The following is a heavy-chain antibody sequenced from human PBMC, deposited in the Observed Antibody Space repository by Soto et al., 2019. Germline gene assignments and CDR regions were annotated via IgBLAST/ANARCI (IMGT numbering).Heavy chain of an antibody. CDR1: GYNFTSYG. V-gene: IGHV1-18*01. Sequence: QVQLVQSGAEVKKPGASVKVSCKASGYNFTSYGISWVRQAPGKGLEWMGWIIAYNGNTNYAQKLQGRVTMTTDTSTSTAYMELRSLRSDDTAVYYCATTRGYSSSHQTFDYWGQGTLVTVSS. CDR3: ATTRGYSSSHQTFDY. CDR2: IIAYNGNT. J-gene: IGHJ4*02. D-gene: IGHD6-6*01.